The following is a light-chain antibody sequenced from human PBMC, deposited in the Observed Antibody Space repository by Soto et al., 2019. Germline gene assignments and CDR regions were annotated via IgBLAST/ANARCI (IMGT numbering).Light chain of an antibody. CDR2: SAT. CDR1: QSISTE. Sequence: EIVMTQSPATLSVSPGERATLSCRASQSISTELAWYQQKPGQPPRLLIYSATTRATGVPARFSGSGSGSEFTLTISGLQSEDFAFYYCQQCHNCPLSCGQGTRLEI. J-gene: IGKJ2*01. V-gene: IGKV3-15*01. CDR3: QQCHNCPLS.